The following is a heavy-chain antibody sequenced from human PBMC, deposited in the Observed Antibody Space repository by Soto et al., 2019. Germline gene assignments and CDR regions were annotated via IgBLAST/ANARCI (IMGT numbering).Heavy chain of an antibody. CDR3: VRWKYGYADLPGDWFDS. V-gene: IGHV4-61*01. J-gene: IGHJ5*01. D-gene: IGHD3-16*01. CDR1: GASLTSGSYY. CDR2: IYRSGST. Sequence: PSETLSLTCTVSGASLTSGSYYWSWVRQPPGKGLEWIAYIYRSGSTNYNTSLKSRATISVDTSKNQFSLRLTSVTPADTDMYYCVRWKYGYADLPGDWFDSWGQGTLVTVSS.